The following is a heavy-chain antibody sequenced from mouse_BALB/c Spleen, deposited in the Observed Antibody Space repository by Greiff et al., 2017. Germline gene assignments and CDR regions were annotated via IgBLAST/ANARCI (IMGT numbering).Heavy chain of an antibody. CDR1: GYSITSDYA. Sequence: DVQLQESGPGLVKPSQSLSLTCTVTGYSITSDYAWNWIRQFPGNKLEWMGYISYSGSTSYNPSLKSRISITRDTSKNQFFLQLNSVTTEDTATYYCARGDYDGKYYAMDYWGQGTSVTVSS. CDR3: ARGDYDGKYYAMDY. D-gene: IGHD2-4*01. J-gene: IGHJ4*01. CDR2: ISYSGST. V-gene: IGHV3-2*02.